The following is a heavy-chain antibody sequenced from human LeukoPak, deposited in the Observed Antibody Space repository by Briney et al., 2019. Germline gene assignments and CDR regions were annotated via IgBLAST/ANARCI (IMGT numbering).Heavy chain of an antibody. Sequence: SETLSLTCTVSGGSISSSSYYWGWIRQPPGKGLEWIGSIYYSGSTYYNPSLKSRVTISVDTSKNQFSLKLSSVTAADTAVYYCARRMHSSGCYYFDYWGQGTLVTVSS. CDR1: GGSISSSSYY. J-gene: IGHJ4*02. CDR2: IYYSGST. CDR3: ARRMHSSGCYYFDY. V-gene: IGHV4-39*01. D-gene: IGHD6-19*01.